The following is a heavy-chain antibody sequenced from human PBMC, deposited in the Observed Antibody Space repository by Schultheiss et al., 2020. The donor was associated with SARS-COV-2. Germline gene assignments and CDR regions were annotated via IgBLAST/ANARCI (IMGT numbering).Heavy chain of an antibody. CDR1: GDSVSSNSDT. J-gene: IGHJ4*02. CDR2: TYYRSKWSN. V-gene: IGHV6-1*01. Sequence: SQTLSFTCAISGDSVSSNSDTWNWIRQSPSRGLEWLGRTYYRSKWSNDYAPSVKSRITITPDTSKNQFSLHLNSVTPEDTAVYYCTRGTEADFDYWGQGTLVTVSS. CDR3: TRGTEADFDY.